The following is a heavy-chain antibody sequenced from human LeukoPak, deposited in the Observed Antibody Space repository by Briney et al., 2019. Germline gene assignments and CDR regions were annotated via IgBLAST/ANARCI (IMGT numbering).Heavy chain of an antibody. Sequence: GESLKISCKASGYSFTNYWIGWVRQVPGKGLEWVGVLNPGDSATRYSPSFQGQVTISADKSISTAYLQWSSLKASDTAMYYCARLGTLGYCSGGSCYSVWFDPWGQGTLVTVSS. D-gene: IGHD2-15*01. CDR2: LNPGDSAT. J-gene: IGHJ5*02. CDR3: ARLGTLGYCSGGSCYSVWFDP. V-gene: IGHV5-51*01. CDR1: GYSFTNYW.